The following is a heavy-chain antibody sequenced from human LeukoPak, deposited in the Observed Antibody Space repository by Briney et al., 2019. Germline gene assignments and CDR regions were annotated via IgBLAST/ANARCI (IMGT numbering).Heavy chain of an antibody. D-gene: IGHD6-13*01. Sequence: PGGSLRLSCAASGFTFSSYGMHWVRQAPGKGLEWVAFIRYDGSNKYYADSVKGRFTISRDNSKNTLYLQMNSLRAEDTAVYYCASPEYSSSWYGYFQHWGQGTLVTVSS. CDR1: GFTFSSYG. V-gene: IGHV3-30*02. CDR2: IRYDGSNK. CDR3: ASPEYSSSWYGYFQH. J-gene: IGHJ1*01.